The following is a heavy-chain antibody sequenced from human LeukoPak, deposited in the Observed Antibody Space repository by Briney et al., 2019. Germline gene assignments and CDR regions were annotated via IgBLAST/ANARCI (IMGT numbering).Heavy chain of an antibody. CDR1: GFTFSSYG. CDR3: AKSPQRTLDP. Sequence: PGGSLRLSCAASGFTFSSYGMHWVRQAPGKGLEWVAVISYDGSNKYYADSVKGRFTISRDNSKNTLYLQMNSLRAEDTAVYYCAKSPQRTLDPWGQGILVTVSS. D-gene: IGHD1-7*01. CDR2: ISYDGSNK. V-gene: IGHV3-30*18. J-gene: IGHJ5*02.